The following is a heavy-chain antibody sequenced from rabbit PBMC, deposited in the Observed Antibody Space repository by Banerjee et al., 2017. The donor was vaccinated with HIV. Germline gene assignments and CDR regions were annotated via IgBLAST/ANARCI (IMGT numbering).Heavy chain of an antibody. Sequence: QSLEESGGDLVKPGASLTLTCTASGFSFSSGYDMCWVRQAPGKGLEWIACIYAGSSGSTKYASWAKGRFTISKTSSTTVTLQMTSLTAADTATYFCARLEYGAIGYSYRYFNLWGPGTLVTVS. V-gene: IGHV1S40*01. CDR3: ARLEYGAIGYSYRYFNL. D-gene: IGHD7-1*01. CDR1: GFSFSSGYD. J-gene: IGHJ4*01. CDR2: IYAGSSGST.